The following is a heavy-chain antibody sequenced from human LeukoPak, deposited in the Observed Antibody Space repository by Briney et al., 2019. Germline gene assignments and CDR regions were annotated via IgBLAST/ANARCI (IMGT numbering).Heavy chain of an antibody. CDR2: ISAYNGNT. Sequence: GASVKVSCKASGYTFTSYGISWVRQAPGQGLEWMGWISAYNGNTNYAQNLQGRVTMTTDTSTSTAYMELRSLRSEDTAVYYCARGLYDFWSGYYIDYWGQGTLVTVSS. CDR1: GYTFTSYG. D-gene: IGHD3-3*01. CDR3: ARGLYDFWSGYYIDY. J-gene: IGHJ4*02. V-gene: IGHV1-18*01.